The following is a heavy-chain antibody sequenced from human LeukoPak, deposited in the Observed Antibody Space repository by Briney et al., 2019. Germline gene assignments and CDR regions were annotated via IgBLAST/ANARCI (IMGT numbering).Heavy chain of an antibody. CDR1: GFTFSNYA. CDR2: ISGSGGTT. D-gene: IGHD4-23*01. V-gene: IGHV3-23*01. Sequence: GGSLGLSCAASGFTFSNYAMSWVRQAPGKGLEWVSVISGSGGTTYSADSVKGRFTISRDNSKNTLYLQMNSLRAEDTAAYYCARERGSSGGNTNGYFDYWGQGALVTVST. CDR3: ARERGSSGGNTNGYFDY. J-gene: IGHJ4*02.